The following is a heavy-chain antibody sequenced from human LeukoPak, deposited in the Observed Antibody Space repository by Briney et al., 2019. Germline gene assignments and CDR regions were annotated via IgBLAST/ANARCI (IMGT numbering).Heavy chain of an antibody. V-gene: IGHV4-39*07. Sequence: PSETLSLTCTVSGGSISTYYWSWIRQPPGKGLEWIGSIYYSGSTYYNPSLKSRVTISVGTSKNQFSLKLSSVTAADTAVYYCARVGVYDSSRRQFDYWGQGTLVTVSS. D-gene: IGHD3-22*01. CDR3: ARVGVYDSSRRQFDY. J-gene: IGHJ4*02. CDR1: GGSISTYY. CDR2: IYYSGST.